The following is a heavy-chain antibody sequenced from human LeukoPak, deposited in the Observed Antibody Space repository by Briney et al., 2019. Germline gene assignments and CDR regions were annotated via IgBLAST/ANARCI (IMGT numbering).Heavy chain of an antibody. J-gene: IGHJ6*02. CDR3: ASPSIAARPPYYYGMDV. D-gene: IGHD6-6*01. Sequence: SEKLSCKGSVATFSGYAISWVRHGHGQGLEWMGRIIPILGIANYAQKFQGRVTITADKSTSTAYMELSSLRSEDTAVYYCASPSIAARPPYYYGMDVWGQGTTVTVSS. V-gene: IGHV1-69*04. CDR1: VATFSGYA. CDR2: IIPILGIA.